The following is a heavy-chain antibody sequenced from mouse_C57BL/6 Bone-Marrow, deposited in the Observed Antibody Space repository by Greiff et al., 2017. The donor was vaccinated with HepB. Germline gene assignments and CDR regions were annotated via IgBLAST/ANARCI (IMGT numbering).Heavy chain of an antibody. V-gene: IGHV5-4*01. D-gene: IGHD2-2*01. J-gene: IGHJ4*01. CDR2: ISDGGSYT. CDR3: ARDRWLRRGAMDY. Sequence: EVHLVESGGGLVKPGGSLKLSCAASGFTFSSYAMSWVRQTPEKRLEWVATISDGGSYTYYPDNVKGRFTISRDNAKNNLYLQMSHLKSEDTAMYYCARDRWLRRGAMDYWGQGTSVTVSS. CDR1: GFTFSSYA.